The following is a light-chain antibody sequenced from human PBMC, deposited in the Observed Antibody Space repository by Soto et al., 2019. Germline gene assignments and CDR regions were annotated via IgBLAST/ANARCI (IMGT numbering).Light chain of an antibody. CDR2: DAS. V-gene: IGKV1-5*01. J-gene: IGKJ1*01. Sequence: DIPMTQSPSTLSASVGDIVTITCRASQSITNWLAWYQQKPGKAPKLLIYDASSLESGVPSRFSGSGSGTEFTLTISSLQPDDFATYYCQQYNSYWTFGQGTKVDI. CDR1: QSITNW. CDR3: QQYNSYWT.